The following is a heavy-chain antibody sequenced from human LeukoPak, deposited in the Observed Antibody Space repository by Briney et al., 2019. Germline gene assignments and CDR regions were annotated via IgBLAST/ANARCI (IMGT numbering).Heavy chain of an antibody. J-gene: IGHJ6*02. V-gene: IGHV1-2*02. Sequence: ASVKVSCKASGYTFTDYYMHWVRPAPGQGLEWMGWINPDSGGTEYAQKFQGRVTMTRDTSISTAYMELSRLRSDDTAVYYCARDHCTSSGCYEYYYYGLDVWGQGTTVTVSS. CDR3: ARDHCTSSGCYEYYYYGLDV. D-gene: IGHD2-2*01. CDR2: INPDSGGT. CDR1: GYTFTDYY.